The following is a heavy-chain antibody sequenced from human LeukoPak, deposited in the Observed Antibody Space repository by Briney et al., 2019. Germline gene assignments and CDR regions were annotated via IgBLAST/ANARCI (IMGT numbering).Heavy chain of an antibody. V-gene: IGHV1-24*01. J-gene: IGHJ5*02. CDR1: GYTLTELS. CDR3: ARDWGFGDSEDWFDP. CDR2: FDPEDGET. D-gene: IGHD3-10*01. Sequence: ASVKVSCKVSGYTLTELSMHWVRQAPGKGLEWMGGFDPEDGETIYAQKFQGRVTMTEDTSTDTAYMELSSLRSEDTAVYYCARDWGFGDSEDWFDPWGQGTLVTVSS.